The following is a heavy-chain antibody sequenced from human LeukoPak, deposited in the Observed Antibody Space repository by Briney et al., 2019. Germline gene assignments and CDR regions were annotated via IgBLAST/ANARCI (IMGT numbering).Heavy chain of an antibody. J-gene: IGHJ5*02. CDR1: GDSVSTNSGV. V-gene: IGHV6-1*01. Sequence: SQTLSLTCAISGDSVSTNSGVWNWIRLSPSRGLEWLGRTYYRSKWYRDYAESVKSRITINPDTSKNQFSLQLNSVTPEDTAVYYCARGTITGTTDPWGQGTLVTVSS. CDR2: TYYRSKWYR. D-gene: IGHD1-7*01. CDR3: ARGTITGTTDP.